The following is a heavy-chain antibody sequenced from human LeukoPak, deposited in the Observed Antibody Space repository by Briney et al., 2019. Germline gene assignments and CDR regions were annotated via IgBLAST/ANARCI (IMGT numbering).Heavy chain of an antibody. CDR3: ARDTFAPPWPFDY. V-gene: IGHV4-39*07. J-gene: IGHJ4*02. D-gene: IGHD2/OR15-2a*01. Sequence: SETLSHTCSISGGSIRCRRYYGGGIRRPPGNGLEGIGSIYYSGSTYYNPSIKSRATTSVDTSKNQFSLKLSSVTAADTAMYYCARDTFAPPWPFDYWGQGTLVTVSS. CDR1: GGSIRCRRYY. CDR2: IYYSGST.